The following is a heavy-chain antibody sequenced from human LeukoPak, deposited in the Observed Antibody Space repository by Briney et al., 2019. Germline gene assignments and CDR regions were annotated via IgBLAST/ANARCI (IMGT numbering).Heavy chain of an antibody. CDR1: GFPFSSYW. Sequence: GGSLRLSCVASGFPFSSYWMTWVRQAPGKGLVWVSRIDSDGSGTSYADSVKGRFTISRDDVKNMLYLQMNSLRVEDTDLYYCSTVEHFWGQGTLVTVSS. J-gene: IGHJ4*02. CDR3: STVEHF. D-gene: IGHD1/OR15-1a*01. CDR2: IDSDGSGT. V-gene: IGHV3-74*01.